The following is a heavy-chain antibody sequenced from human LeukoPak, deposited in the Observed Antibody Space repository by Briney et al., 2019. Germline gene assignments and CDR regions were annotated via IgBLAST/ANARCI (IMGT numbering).Heavy chain of an antibody. J-gene: IGHJ4*02. CDR2: ISHSGSP. D-gene: IGHD3-10*01. CDR1: GGSSSGYY. Sequence: PSETLSLTCAVYGGSSSGYYWSWIRQPPGKGLEWIGEISHSGSPNYNPSLKSRVTISVDTSKNELSLKLSSVTAADTAVYYCASENRGVTYRYFDFWGQGTLVTVSS. V-gene: IGHV4-34*01. CDR3: ASENRGVTYRYFDF.